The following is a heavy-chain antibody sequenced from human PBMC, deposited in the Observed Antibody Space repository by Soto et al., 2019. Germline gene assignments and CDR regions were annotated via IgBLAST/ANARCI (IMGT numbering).Heavy chain of an antibody. Sequence: QVQLQETGPGLVKPSETLSLTCTVSGGSMSGYYWSWIRQPPGKGLEWIGYIYYSATTNYNPSLQSRVTISVATPKNQFSLKLSSVTAADTAVYYCARDRTTGSGWAGIDYWGQGILVTVSS. CDR2: IYYSATT. J-gene: IGHJ4*02. CDR1: GGSMSGYY. D-gene: IGHD6-19*01. V-gene: IGHV4-59*01. CDR3: ARDRTTGSGWAGIDY.